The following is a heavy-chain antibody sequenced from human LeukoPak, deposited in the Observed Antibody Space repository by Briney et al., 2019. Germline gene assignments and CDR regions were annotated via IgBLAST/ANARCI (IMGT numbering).Heavy chain of an antibody. J-gene: IGHJ5*02. V-gene: IGHV3-53*01. CDR3: ARTTRYYYGP. CDR1: GFTVSSNY. Sequence: PGGSLRLSCAASGFTVSSNYMSWVRQAPGKGLEWVSVIYSGGSTYYADSVKGRFTISRDNSKDTLYLQMNSLRAEDTAVYYCARTTRYYYGPWGQGTLVTVSS. D-gene: IGHD3-10*01. CDR2: IYSGGST.